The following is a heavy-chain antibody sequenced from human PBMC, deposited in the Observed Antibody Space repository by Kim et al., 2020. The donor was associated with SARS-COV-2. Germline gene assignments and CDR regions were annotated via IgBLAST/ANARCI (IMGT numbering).Heavy chain of an antibody. V-gene: IGHV3-23*01. J-gene: IGHJ6*02. D-gene: IGHD4-4*01. Sequence: GGSLRLSCVASGFTFSNYAMSWVRQAPGKGLEWVSGITGGGGSTYYADSVKGRFTISRDNSKNTLYLQMNRLRAEDTAVYSCAKDRYGSTVSSYYYGMDVWGQGTTVTVSS. CDR2: ITGGGGST. CDR3: AKDRYGSTVSSYYYGMDV. CDR1: GFTFSNYA.